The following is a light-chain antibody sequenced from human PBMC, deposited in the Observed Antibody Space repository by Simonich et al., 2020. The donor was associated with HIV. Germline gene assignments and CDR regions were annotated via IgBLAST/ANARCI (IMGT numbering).Light chain of an antibody. J-gene: IGKJ2*01. CDR2: GAS. CDR3: QQYNNWPYT. CDR1: RGVCKN. V-gene: IGKV3-15*01. Sequence: EILITQSPATLSVSPWERSTLSCRASRGVCKNLAWYQQKPGQTPRLLSYGASTRATGIPARFSGSGSGTEFTLTISSMQSEDFAVYYCQQYNNWPYTFGQGTKLEIK.